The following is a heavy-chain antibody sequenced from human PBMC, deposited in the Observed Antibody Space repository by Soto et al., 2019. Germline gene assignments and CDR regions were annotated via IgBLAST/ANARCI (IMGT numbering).Heavy chain of an antibody. Sequence: EVQLEESGGGLVQPGGSLRLSCAASGFTFGSYWMSWVRQAPGKGLEWLATIKWDDSEKKYVDSVKGRFTMSRDNAKKSLYVQMESLRIKDTAVYDSTRDLGYGSGSSVTHYLDYWGHGPVVTVP. V-gene: IGHV3-7*01. CDR1: GFTFGSYW. CDR2: IKWDDSEK. CDR3: TRDLGYGSGSSVTHYLDY. D-gene: IGHD3-10*01. J-gene: IGHJ4*01.